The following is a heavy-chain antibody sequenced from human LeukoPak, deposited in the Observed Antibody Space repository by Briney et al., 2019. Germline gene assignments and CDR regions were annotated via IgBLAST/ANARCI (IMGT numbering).Heavy chain of an antibody. D-gene: IGHD6-13*01. J-gene: IGHJ1*01. Sequence: ASVKVSCKASGGTFSSYAISWVRQAPGQGLEWMGGIIPIFGTANYAQKFQGRVTITADKSTSTAYMELSSLRSEDTAVYYCARELSIAAAGTGYFQHWGQGTLVTVSS. V-gene: IGHV1-69*06. CDR2: IIPIFGTA. CDR1: GGTFSSYA. CDR3: ARELSIAAAGTGYFQH.